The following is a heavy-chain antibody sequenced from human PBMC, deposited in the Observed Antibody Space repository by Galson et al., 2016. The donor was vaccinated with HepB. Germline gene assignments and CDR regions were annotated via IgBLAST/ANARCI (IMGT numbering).Heavy chain of an antibody. CDR2: IYYSGST. V-gene: IGHV4-31*03. CDR3: ARSWEYYSSYDMDV. Sequence: TLSLTCTVSGGSISSAGYYWSWIRQHPGKGLEWIGYIYYSGSTYYNPPLESRVDISVDTSKNQFSLKLSSVSAADTAVYYCARSWEYYSSYDMDVWGQGTTVTVSS. CDR1: GGSISSAGYY. J-gene: IGHJ6*02. D-gene: IGHD1-26*01.